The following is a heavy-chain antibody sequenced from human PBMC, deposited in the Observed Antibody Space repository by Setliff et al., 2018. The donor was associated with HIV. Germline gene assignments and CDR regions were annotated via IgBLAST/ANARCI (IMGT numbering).Heavy chain of an antibody. CDR1: GYTFTSYG. Sequence: ASVKVSCKSSGYTFTSYGISWVRQAPGQGLEWMGWISAYNGNTNYAQKLQGRVTMTTDTSTRTAYMELRSLRSDDTAVYYCARDGEYYYDSSGPVFDPWGQGTLVTVSS. J-gene: IGHJ5*02. CDR3: ARDGEYYYDSSGPVFDP. CDR2: ISAYNGNT. D-gene: IGHD3-22*01. V-gene: IGHV1-18*01.